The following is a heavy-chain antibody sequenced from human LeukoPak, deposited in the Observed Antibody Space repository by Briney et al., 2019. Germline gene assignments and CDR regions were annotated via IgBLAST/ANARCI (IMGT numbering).Heavy chain of an antibody. CDR3: ARVACSSTSCYIRY. CDR2: IYYSGST. D-gene: IGHD2-2*02. J-gene: IGHJ4*02. CDR1: GGSISSGDYY. Sequence: SGTLSLTCTVSGGSISSGDYYWSWIRQPPGKGLEWIGYIYYSGSTYYNPSLKSRVTISVDTSKNQFSLKLSSVTAADTAVYYCARVACSSTSCYIRYWGQGTLVTVSS. V-gene: IGHV4-30-4*01.